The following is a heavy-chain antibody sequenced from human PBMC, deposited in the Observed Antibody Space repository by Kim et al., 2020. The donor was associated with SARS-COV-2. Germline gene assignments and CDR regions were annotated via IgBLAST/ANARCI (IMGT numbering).Heavy chain of an antibody. V-gene: IGHV4-34*01. D-gene: IGHD3-22*01. Sequence: SETLSLTCAVYGGSFSGYYRSWIRQPPGKGLEWIGEINHSGSTNYNPSLKSRVTISVDTSKNQFSLKLSSVTAADTAVYYCARVEYYDKGDYWGQGTLVT. CDR2: INHSGST. CDR1: GGSFSGYY. CDR3: ARVEYYDKGDY. J-gene: IGHJ4*02.